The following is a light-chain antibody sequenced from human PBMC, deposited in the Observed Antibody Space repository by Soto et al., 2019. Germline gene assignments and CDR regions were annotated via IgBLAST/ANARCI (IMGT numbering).Light chain of an antibody. CDR2: DDN. Sequence: QSVMTQPPSVSAAPGQKVTISCSGSSSNIGGNSVSWYQQLPGTAPKLLIYDDNKRPSGIPDRFSGSKSGTSATLGITGFRTGDEAYYYCGSWDSRLSAYVFGTGTKVTVL. V-gene: IGLV1-51*01. CDR3: GSWDSRLSAYV. J-gene: IGLJ1*01. CDR1: SSNIGGNS.